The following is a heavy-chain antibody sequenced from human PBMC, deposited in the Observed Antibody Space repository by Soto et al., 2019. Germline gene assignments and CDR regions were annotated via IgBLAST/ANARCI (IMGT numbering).Heavy chain of an antibody. CDR1: GGSISSGGYS. CDR3: AARYCLSTSCYASN. J-gene: IGHJ4*02. D-gene: IGHD2-2*01. Sequence: QLQLQESGSGLVKPSQTLSLTCTVSGGSISSGGYSWSWIRQPPGKGLEWIGKIYDHGNTYYNPSPKSAVTISIARSKNQFTLKWNSGPTANTAVYYGAARYCLSTSCYASNWGQGTLVTVSS. CDR2: IYDHGNT. V-gene: IGHV4-30-2*01.